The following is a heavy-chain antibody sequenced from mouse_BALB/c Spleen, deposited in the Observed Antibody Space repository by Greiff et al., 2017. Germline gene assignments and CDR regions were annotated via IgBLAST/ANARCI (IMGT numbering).Heavy chain of an antibody. CDR2: ILPGSGST. J-gene: IGHJ2*01. D-gene: IGHD2-14*01. V-gene: IGHV1-9*01. CDR1: GYTFSSYW. CDR3: ARKDYRYYFDD. Sequence: VQLQQSGAELMKPGASVKISCKATGYTFSSYWIEWVKQRPGHGLEWIGEILPGSGSTNYNEKFKGKATFTADTSSNTAYMQLSSLTSEDSAVYYCARKDYRYYFDDWGQGTTLTVSS.